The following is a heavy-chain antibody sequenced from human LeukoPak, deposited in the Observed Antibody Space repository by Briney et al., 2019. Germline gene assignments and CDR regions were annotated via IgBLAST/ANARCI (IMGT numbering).Heavy chain of an antibody. CDR3: ARGRYSYGLIYYFDY. CDR2: IKQDGSEK. J-gene: IGHJ4*02. Sequence: GGSLRLSCAASGFTFSSYWMSWVRQAPGKGLEWVANIKQDGSEKYYVDSVKGRFTISRDNAKDSLYLQMNSLRAEDTAVYYCARGRYSYGLIYYFDYWGQGTLVTVSS. D-gene: IGHD5-18*01. CDR1: GFTFSSYW. V-gene: IGHV3-7*01.